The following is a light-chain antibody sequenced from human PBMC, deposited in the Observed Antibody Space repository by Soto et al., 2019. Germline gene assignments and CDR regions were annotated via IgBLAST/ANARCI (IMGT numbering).Light chain of an antibody. J-gene: IGKJ5*01. V-gene: IGKV3-20*01. CDR3: QHYNSYSIT. CDR1: QSVGNNY. Sequence: EVGLTQSPGTLSSTPGERATLSCRASQSVGNNYLAWYQQKPGQAPRLLIYGASSRATGIPDRFSGSGSGTDFTLTISRLEPEDFAATYYCQHYNSYSITFGQGTRLEIK. CDR2: GAS.